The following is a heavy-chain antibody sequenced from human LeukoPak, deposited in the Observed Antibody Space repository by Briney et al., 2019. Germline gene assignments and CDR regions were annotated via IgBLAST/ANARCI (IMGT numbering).Heavy chain of an antibody. CDR1: GDSVSSFY. D-gene: IGHD3-16*01. J-gene: IGHJ3*02. V-gene: IGHV4-4*09. CDR3: ARSSAYDCFDI. CDR2: IYTIGTT. Sequence: SETLSLTCNVSGDSVSSFYWSWIRQPPGKALEWIGYIYTIGTTYYNPSLQSRVTISVDTSKNQLALTLSSVTAADTAVYYCARSSAYDCFDIWRQGTMVSDSS.